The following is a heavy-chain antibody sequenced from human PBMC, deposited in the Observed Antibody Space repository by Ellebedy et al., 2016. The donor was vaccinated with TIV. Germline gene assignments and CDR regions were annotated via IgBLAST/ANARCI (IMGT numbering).Heavy chain of an antibody. V-gene: IGHV4-39*01. CDR2: IYYSGST. CDR3: ARVALLRYFDWLGQNWFDP. J-gene: IGHJ5*02. CDR1: GGSISSSSYY. D-gene: IGHD3-9*01. Sequence: SETLSLXCTVSGGSISSSSYYWGWIRQPPGKGLEWIGSIYYSGSTYYNPSLKSRVTISVDTSKNQFSLKLSSVTAADTAVYYCARVALLRYFDWLGQNWFDPWGQGTLVTVSS.